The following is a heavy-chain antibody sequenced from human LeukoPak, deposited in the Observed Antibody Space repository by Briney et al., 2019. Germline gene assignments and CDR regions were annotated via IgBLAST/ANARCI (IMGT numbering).Heavy chain of an antibody. CDR2: MAGDGSSI. CDR1: GFIFSAYG. Sequence: PGGSLRLSCAASGFIFSAYGMHWVRQAPGKGLEWVALMAGDGSSIYYADSVKGRFTISRDNSKNTVYLQMNSLRPEDTAVYYCAKAAVYSKRWTPFDDWGRGTLVPSPQ. D-gene: IGHD1-26*01. CDR3: AKAAVYSKRWTPFDD. J-gene: IGHJ4*02. V-gene: IGHV3-30*18.